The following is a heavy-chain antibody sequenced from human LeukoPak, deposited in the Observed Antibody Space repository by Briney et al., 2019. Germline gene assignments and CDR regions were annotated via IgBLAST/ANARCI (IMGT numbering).Heavy chain of an antibody. J-gene: IGHJ4*02. CDR1: GYTFTSHW. D-gene: IGHD2-15*01. CDR2: IYPGDSDT. CDR3: VRLATLTTTDY. Sequence: GESLKISCQGSGYTFTSHWMGWVRQMPGKSLEWMGIIYPGDSDTKYSPSFRGQVTMSVDKSVSTAYLQWSSVKASDTATYYCVRLATLTTTDYWGQGTLVTVSS. V-gene: IGHV5-51*01.